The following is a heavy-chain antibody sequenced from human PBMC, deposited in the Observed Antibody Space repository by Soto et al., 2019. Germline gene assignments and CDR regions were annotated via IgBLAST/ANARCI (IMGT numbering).Heavy chain of an antibody. D-gene: IGHD1-7*01. CDR3: ARLATGTTLDY. CDR2: IYSGGST. V-gene: IGHV3-53*01. CDR1: GFTVSANY. J-gene: IGHJ4*02. Sequence: GGSLRLSCAASGFTVSANYMTWVRQAPGKGLEWVSVIYSGGSTYYADSMKGRFTISRDNSKNTVYLQMNSLRAEDTAVYYCARLATGTTLDYWAQGSLVTVSS.